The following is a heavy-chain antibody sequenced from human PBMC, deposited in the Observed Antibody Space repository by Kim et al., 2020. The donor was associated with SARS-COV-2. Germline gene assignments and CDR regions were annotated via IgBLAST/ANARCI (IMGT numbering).Heavy chain of an antibody. J-gene: IGHJ5*02. V-gene: IGHV1-69*13. CDR2: IIPIFGTA. CDR1: GGTFSSYA. D-gene: IGHD3-16*01. Sequence: SVKVSCKASGGTFSSYAISWVRQAPGQGLEWMGGIIPIFGTANYAQKFQGRVTITADESTSTAYMELSSLRSEDTAVYYCANVPGTSRPNNWFDPWGQGTLVTVSS. CDR3: ANVPGTSRPNNWFDP.